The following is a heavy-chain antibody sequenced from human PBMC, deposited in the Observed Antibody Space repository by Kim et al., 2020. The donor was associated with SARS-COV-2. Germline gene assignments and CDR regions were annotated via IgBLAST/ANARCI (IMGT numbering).Heavy chain of an antibody. V-gene: IGHV4-61*01. D-gene: IGHD3-10*01. J-gene: IGHJ4*02. Sequence: SETLSLTCTVSGGSVSSGSYYWSWIRQPPGKGLEWIGYIYYSGSTNYNPSLKSRVTISVDTSKNQFSLKLSSVTAADTAVYYCARGRSYYGSGSYFHYFDYWGQGTLVTVSS. CDR1: GGSVSSGSYY. CDR3: ARGRSYYGSGSYFHYFDY. CDR2: IYYSGST.